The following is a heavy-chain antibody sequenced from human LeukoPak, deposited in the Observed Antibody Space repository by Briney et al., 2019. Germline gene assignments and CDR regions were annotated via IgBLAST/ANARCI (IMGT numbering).Heavy chain of an antibody. CDR3: ARGGRERYSSGWTDAFDI. CDR1: GYTFTGYY. CDR2: INPNSGGT. J-gene: IGHJ3*02. D-gene: IGHD6-19*01. V-gene: IGHV1-2*02. Sequence: ASVKVSCKASGYTFTGYYMHWVRQAPGQGLEWMGWINPNSGGTNYAQDFHGRVTMTRDTSISTAYMELSSLSSEDTAVYYCARGGRERYSSGWTDAFDIWGQGTMVTVSS.